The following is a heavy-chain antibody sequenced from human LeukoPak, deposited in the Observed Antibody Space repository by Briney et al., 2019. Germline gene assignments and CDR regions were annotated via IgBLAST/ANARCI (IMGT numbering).Heavy chain of an antibody. J-gene: IGHJ4*02. Sequence: HPGRSLRLSCAASGFTFSSYGMHWVRQAPGKGLEWVAVIWYDGRNKYYADSVKGRFTISRDNSKNTLYLQMNSLRAEDTAVYYCAREAPNSSGWYDYWGQGTLVTVSS. CDR3: AREAPNSSGWYDY. CDR1: GFTFSSYG. D-gene: IGHD6-19*01. CDR2: IWYDGRNK. V-gene: IGHV3-33*01.